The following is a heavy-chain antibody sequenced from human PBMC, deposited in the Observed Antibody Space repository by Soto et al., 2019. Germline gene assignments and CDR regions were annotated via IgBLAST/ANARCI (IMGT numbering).Heavy chain of an antibody. CDR1: GFSFGDYG. CDR3: VKDGLTSVFGLVHDGSDI. CDR2: ISWNSGNI. Sequence: EVQLVESGGGLVQPGRSLRLSCVASGFSFGDYGMHWVRQAPGRGPEWVSGISWNSGNIGYAETVKGRFTISRDNAKNSLYLQMNSLRADDTALYYCVKDGLTSVFGLVHDGSDIWGHGTMVTVSS. D-gene: IGHD3-3*01. J-gene: IGHJ3*02. V-gene: IGHV3-9*01.